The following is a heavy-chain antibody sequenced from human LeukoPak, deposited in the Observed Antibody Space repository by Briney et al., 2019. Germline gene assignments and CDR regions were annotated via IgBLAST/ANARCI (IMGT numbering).Heavy chain of an antibody. V-gene: IGHV5-51*01. Sequence: GESLKISCKGSGYSFTSYWIGWVRQLLGKGLEWMGIIYPGDSDTRYSPSFQGQVTISADKSISTAYLQWSSLKASDTAMYYCARPSDDDAFDIWGQGTMVTVSS. CDR2: IYPGDSDT. CDR3: ARPSDDDAFDI. CDR1: GYSFTSYW. J-gene: IGHJ3*02. D-gene: IGHD2-21*02.